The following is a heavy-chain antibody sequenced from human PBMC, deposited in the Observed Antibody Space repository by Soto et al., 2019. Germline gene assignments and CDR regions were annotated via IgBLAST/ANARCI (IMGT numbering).Heavy chain of an antibody. D-gene: IGHD1-1*01. CDR1: GGTFSDST. V-gene: IGHV1-69*01. J-gene: IGHJ6*02. Sequence: QVQLVQSGAELRKPGSSVKVSCKASGGTFSDSTINWVRQAPGQRLEWMGGIIPIFDTANYAEKFQGRVTITADESTSTSFMEVSSLSSEDTAVYYCARNGTLTGYSYGMDVWGQGTMGTVSS. CDR3: ARNGTLTGYSYGMDV. CDR2: IIPIFDTA.